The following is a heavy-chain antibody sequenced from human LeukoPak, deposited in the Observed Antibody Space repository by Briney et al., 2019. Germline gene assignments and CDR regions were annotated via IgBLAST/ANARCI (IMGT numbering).Heavy chain of an antibody. V-gene: IGHV1-69*04. CDR2: IIPILGIA. CDR3: ARDYYDSSGYYYEFGY. J-gene: IGHJ4*02. D-gene: IGHD3-22*01. CDR1: GGTFSSYA. Sequence: SVKVSCKASGGTFSSYAISWVRQAPGQGLEWMGRIIPILGIANYAQKFQGRVTITADKSTSTAYMELSSLRSDDTAVYYCARDYYDSSGYYYEFGYWGQGTLVTVSS.